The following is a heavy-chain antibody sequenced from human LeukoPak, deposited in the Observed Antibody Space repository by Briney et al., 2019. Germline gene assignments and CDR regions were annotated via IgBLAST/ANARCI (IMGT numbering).Heavy chain of an antibody. D-gene: IGHD1-1*01. V-gene: IGHV3-48*01. CDR3: ARETTGFDY. Sequence: GGSLRLSCAASGFTFSSYSMNCVRQAPGTGLEWISYISDASSNIYYADSVKGRFTISRDNARNSLYLQMNSLRAEDTAVYYCARETTGFDYWGQGTLVTVSP. CDR1: GFTFSSYS. CDR2: ISDASSNI. J-gene: IGHJ4*02.